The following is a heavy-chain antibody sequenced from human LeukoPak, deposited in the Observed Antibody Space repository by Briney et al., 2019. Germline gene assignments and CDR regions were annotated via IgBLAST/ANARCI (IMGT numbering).Heavy chain of an antibody. CDR3: TKGGDSYGNPSS. V-gene: IGHV3-23*01. Sequence: IGGGGVTTIYAESVQGRFTVSRDNSKKTVYLQMNSLRAEDTAIYYCTKGGDSYGNPSSWGQGTLVIVSS. D-gene: IGHD2-21*01. J-gene: IGHJ5*02. CDR2: IGGGGVTT.